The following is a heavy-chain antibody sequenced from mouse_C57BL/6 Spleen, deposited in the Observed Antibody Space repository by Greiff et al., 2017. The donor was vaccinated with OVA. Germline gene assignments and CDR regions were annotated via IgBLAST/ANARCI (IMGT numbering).Heavy chain of an antibody. J-gene: IGHJ4*01. Sequence: VQLQQSGPGLVQPSQSLSITCTVSGFSLTSYGVHWVRQSPGKGLEWLGVIWRGGSTDYNAAFMSRLSITKDNSKSQVFFKMNSLQADDTAIYYCAKNPVVTTGYYAMDYWGQGTSVTVSS. D-gene: IGHD2-2*01. CDR2: IWRGGST. CDR1: GFSLTSYG. V-gene: IGHV2-5*01. CDR3: AKNPVVTTGYYAMDY.